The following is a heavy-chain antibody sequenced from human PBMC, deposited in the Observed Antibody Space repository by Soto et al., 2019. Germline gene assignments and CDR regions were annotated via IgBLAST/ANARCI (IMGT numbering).Heavy chain of an antibody. CDR3: AKDDNYAPYYFDY. D-gene: IGHD2-2*01. J-gene: IGHJ4*02. Sequence: GESLKISCAASGFTFSSYAMSWVRQAPGKGLEWVSGISGSGGSTYYADSVKGRFTISRDNSNNTLYLQMNSLRAEDTAVYYCAKDDNYAPYYFDYWGQGTLVTVSS. CDR2: ISGSGGST. V-gene: IGHV3-23*01. CDR1: GFTFSSYA.